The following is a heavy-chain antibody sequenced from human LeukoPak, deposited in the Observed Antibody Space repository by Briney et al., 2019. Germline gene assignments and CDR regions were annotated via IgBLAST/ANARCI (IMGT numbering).Heavy chain of an antibody. D-gene: IGHD3-9*01. CDR2: ISAYNGNT. CDR1: GYMFTTYG. CDR3: ARDQVLGDILTGYPSMDV. Sequence: ASVKVSCKASGYMFTTYGISWVRQAPGQGLEWMGWISAYNGNTNYAQKLQGRVTMTTDTSTSTAYMELRSLRSDDTAVYYCARDQVLGDILTGYPSMDVWGKGTTVTVSS. V-gene: IGHV1-18*01. J-gene: IGHJ6*03.